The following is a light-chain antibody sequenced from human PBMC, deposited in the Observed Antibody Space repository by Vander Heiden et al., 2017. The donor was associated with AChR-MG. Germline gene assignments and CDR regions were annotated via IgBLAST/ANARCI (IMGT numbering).Light chain of an antibody. CDR1: QSISSY. CDR3: QQRDSTPRT. CDR2: AAS. J-gene: IGKJ2*01. Sequence: DIQMTQSPSSLSASVGDRVTITCRASQSISSYLNWYQQKPGKAPKLLIYAASSLQSGVPSRFSGSGSATDFPLTISRLPPEDFATYYCQQRDSTPRTFGQGTKLEIK. V-gene: IGKV1-39*01.